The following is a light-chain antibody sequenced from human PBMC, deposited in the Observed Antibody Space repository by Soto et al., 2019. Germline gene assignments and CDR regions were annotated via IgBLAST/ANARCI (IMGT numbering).Light chain of an antibody. Sequence: EIVLTQSPGTLSLSPGERATLSCRASHSVSSSYLAWYQQKPGQAPRLLIYGASSRATGIPDRFSGSGSGTDFPLTISRLEPEDFAVYSCKQYGSSPPYTFGQGTKLEIK. CDR1: HSVSSSY. J-gene: IGKJ2*01. CDR3: KQYGSSPPYT. V-gene: IGKV3-20*01. CDR2: GAS.